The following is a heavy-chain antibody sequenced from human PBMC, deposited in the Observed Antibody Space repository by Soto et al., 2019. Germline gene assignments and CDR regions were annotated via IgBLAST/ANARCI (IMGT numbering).Heavy chain of an antibody. CDR2: IWYDGSNK. V-gene: IGHV3-33*01. CDR1: GFTFSSYG. CDR3: ARDYGDYGDYYYYYMDV. Sequence: QVQLVESGGGVVQPGRSLRLSCAASGFTFSSYGMHWVRQAPGKGLEWVAVIWYDGSNKYYADSVKGRFTISRDNSKNTLYLQMNSLRAEDTAVYYCARDYGDYGDYYYYYMDVWGKGTTVTVSS. J-gene: IGHJ6*03. D-gene: IGHD4-17*01.